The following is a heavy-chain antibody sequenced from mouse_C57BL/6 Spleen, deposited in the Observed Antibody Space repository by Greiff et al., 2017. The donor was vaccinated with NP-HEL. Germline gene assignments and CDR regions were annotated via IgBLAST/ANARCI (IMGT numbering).Heavy chain of an antibody. J-gene: IGHJ4*01. CDR1: GYAFSSSW. V-gene: IGHV1-82*01. CDR2: IYPGDGDT. D-gene: IGHD4-1*02. Sequence: VQLQQSGPELVKPGASVKISCKASGYAFSSSWMNWVKQRPGKGLEWIGRIYPGDGDTNYNGKFKGKATLTADESSSTAYMQLSSLTSEDSAVYFCARGIPTFMDYWGQGTSVTVSS. CDR3: ARGIPTFMDY.